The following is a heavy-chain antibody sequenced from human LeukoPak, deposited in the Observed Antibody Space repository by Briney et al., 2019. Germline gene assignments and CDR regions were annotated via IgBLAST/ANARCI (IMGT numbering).Heavy chain of an antibody. D-gene: IGHD6-13*01. CDR2: INWEGGST. CDR1: GFTFDDYT. J-gene: IGHJ5*02. V-gene: IGHV3-43*01. Sequence: GGSLRLSCAASGFTFDDYTMHWVRQAPGKGLEWVSLINWEGGSTYYADSVKGRFTISRDNAKNSLYLQMNSLRVEDTAVYYCASRSINWYRGGTWFDPWGQGTLVTVS. CDR3: ASRSINWYRGGTWFDP.